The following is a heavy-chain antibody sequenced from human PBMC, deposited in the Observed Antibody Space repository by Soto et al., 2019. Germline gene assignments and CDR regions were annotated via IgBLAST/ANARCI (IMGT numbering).Heavy chain of an antibody. Sequence: PGGSLRLSCAASGFKFSNYAMSWVRQAPGKGLEWVSLISATGGGTYYADSVKGRFTISRDNSHNTLYLQVHSLTAEDTAAYYCAKDRRAGGNSAFYFDFWGQGAQVTV. CDR3: AKDRRAGGNSAFYFDF. V-gene: IGHV3-23*01. J-gene: IGHJ4*02. D-gene: IGHD3-16*01. CDR1: GFKFSNYA. CDR2: ISATGGGT.